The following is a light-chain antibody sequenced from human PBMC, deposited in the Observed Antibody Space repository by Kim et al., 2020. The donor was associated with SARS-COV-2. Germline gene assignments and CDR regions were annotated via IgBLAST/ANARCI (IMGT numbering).Light chain of an antibody. CDR2: DAS. CDR3: QQYDNFPWT. CDR1: QDIRKY. Sequence: ASVGDRVTITCQASQDIRKYLNWYQQKPGKAPKVLIYDASNLETGVPSSFRGSGSGTDFTFTINNLQPEDIATYYCQQYDNFPWTFGQGTKVDIK. J-gene: IGKJ1*01. V-gene: IGKV1-33*01.